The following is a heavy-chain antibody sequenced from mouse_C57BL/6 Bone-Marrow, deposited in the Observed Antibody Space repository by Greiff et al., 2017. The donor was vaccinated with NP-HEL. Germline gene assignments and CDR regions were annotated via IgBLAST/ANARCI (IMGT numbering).Heavy chain of an antibody. Sequence: VQLQQSGPELVKPGASVKISCKASGYTFTDYYMNWVKQSHGKSLEWIGDINPNNGGTSYNQKFKGKATLTVDKSYSTAYMELRSLTSEDSAVYYCAREGLYYYGSVYYFDYWGQGTTLTVSS. CDR2: INPNNGGT. D-gene: IGHD1-1*01. V-gene: IGHV1-26*01. CDR3: AREGLYYYGSVYYFDY. CDR1: GYTFTDYY. J-gene: IGHJ2*01.